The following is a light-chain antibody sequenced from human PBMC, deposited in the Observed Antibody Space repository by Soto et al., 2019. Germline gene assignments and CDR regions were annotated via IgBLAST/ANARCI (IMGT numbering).Light chain of an antibody. Sequence: EIVFTQSAETLYLSPGARATLSCRASQIVPNSPLAWYQQKPGHARSPVISDTSIRATGIPHRFSGSGSGTDFSLIISRREPEDFAVYYCQQYGSSPRTFGQGTKVDIK. CDR2: DTS. CDR3: QQYGSSPRT. J-gene: IGKJ1*01. CDR1: QIVPNSP. V-gene: IGKV3-20*01.